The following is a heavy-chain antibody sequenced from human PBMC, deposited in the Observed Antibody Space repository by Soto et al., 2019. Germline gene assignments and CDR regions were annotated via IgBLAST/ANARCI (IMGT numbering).Heavy chain of an antibody. CDR1: GVTFSSYA. V-gene: IGHV1-69*13. CDR3: ASPEGNGYNSDLDY. J-gene: IGHJ4*02. Sequence: SVKVSGKASGVTFSSYAISWVRQAPGQGLEWVGGIIPIFGTANYAQKFQGRVTITADESTSTAYMELSSLRSEDTAVYYCASPEGNGYNSDLDYWGQGTLVTVSS. CDR2: IIPIFGTA. D-gene: IGHD5-12*01.